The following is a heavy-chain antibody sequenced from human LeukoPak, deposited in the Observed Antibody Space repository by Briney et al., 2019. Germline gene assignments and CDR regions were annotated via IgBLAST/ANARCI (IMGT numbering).Heavy chain of an antibody. Sequence: PSETLSLTCAVYGGSFSGYYWSWIRQPPGKGLEWIGEINHSGSTNYNPSLKSRVTISVDTSKNQFSLKLSSVTAADTAVYYCASANYYGSGSYYIVYWGQGTLVTVSS. J-gene: IGHJ4*02. V-gene: IGHV4-34*09. CDR2: INHSGST. CDR3: ASANYYGSGSYYIVY. CDR1: GGSFSGYY. D-gene: IGHD3-10*01.